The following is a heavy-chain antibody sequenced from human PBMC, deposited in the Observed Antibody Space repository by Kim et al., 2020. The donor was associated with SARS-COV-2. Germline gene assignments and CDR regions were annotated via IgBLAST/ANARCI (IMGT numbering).Heavy chain of an antibody. CDR3: STRLSNHFDY. V-gene: IGHV3-23*01. Sequence: YADSVQGRFTISRDNSKNTVYLQMSTVRAGDTAVYFCSTRLSNHFDYWGQGTLVTVSS. J-gene: IGHJ4*02. D-gene: IGHD3-16*02.